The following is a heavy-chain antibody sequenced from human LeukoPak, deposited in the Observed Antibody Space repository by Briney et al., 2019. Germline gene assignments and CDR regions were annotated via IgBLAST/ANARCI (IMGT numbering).Heavy chain of an antibody. V-gene: IGHV3-15*01. D-gene: IGHD5-24*01. CDR1: GITLSDFW. J-gene: IGHJ4*02. CDR3: TRRSTI. Sequence: GGSLRLSCAASGITLSDFWFSWVRQAPGKGLEWVARIKAKIHGETIDYAAPVRGRFIISRDGSRNTVYLQMNSLKFEDTAMYYCTRRSTIWGRGTRVTVSS. CDR2: IKAKIHGETI.